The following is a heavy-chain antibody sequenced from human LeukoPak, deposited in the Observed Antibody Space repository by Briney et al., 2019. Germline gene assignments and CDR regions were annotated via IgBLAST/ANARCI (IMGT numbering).Heavy chain of an antibody. CDR3: ARNHYYGSGSYADY. D-gene: IGHD3-10*01. J-gene: IGHJ4*02. Sequence: PSQTLSLTCTVSGGSISSGDYYWSWIRQPPGKGLEWIGYIYYSGSTYYNPSLKSRVTISVDKSKNQFSLKLSSVTAADTAVYYCARNHYYGSGSYADYWGQGTLVTVSS. CDR2: IYYSGST. CDR1: GGSISSGDYY. V-gene: IGHV4-30-4*08.